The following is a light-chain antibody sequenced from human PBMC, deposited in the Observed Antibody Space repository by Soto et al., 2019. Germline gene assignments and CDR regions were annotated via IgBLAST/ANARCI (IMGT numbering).Light chain of an antibody. CDR1: GSNIGTHNY. J-gene: IGLJ1*01. Sequence: QSALTQPASVSGSPGQSITISCTGTGSNIGTHNYVSWYQQQHPGKAPKLMIHEVSNRPSGVSDRFSGSKSGNTASLTISGLQAEDEAYYYCSSYTSSNTLVFGTGTKLTVL. CDR3: SSYTSSNTLV. V-gene: IGLV2-14*01. CDR2: EVS.